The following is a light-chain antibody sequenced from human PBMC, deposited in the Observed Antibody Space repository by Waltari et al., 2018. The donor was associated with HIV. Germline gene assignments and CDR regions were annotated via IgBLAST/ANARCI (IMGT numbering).Light chain of an antibody. CDR2: CAS. CDR1: QSVLYSTNNKNY. CDR3: QQYYSTPPT. V-gene: IGKV4-1*01. Sequence: DIVMTQSPDSLAVSLGERATINCKSSQSVLYSTNNKNYLAWYQKNPGQPAKLLSYCASTGESEVPCRVSGSGSGTDFTLTISSLQAEDVAVYYCQQYYSTPPTFGGGTKVEIK. J-gene: IGKJ4*01.